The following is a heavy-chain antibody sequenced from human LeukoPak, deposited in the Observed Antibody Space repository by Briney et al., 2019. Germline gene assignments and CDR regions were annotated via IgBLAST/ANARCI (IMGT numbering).Heavy chain of an antibody. CDR3: AKDLSYGDMFDY. Sequence: TGGSLRLSCAASGFTFSSYAMSWVRQAPGKGLEWVSAISGSGGSTYYADSVKGRFTISRDNSKNTLYLQMNSLRAEDTAVYYCAKDLSYGDMFDYWGRGTLVTVSS. V-gene: IGHV3-23*01. J-gene: IGHJ4*02. D-gene: IGHD4-17*01. CDR1: GFTFSSYA. CDR2: ISGSGGST.